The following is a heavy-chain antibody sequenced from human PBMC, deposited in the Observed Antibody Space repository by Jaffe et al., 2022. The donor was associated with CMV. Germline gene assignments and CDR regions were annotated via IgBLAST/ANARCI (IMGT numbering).Heavy chain of an antibody. CDR2: IYSGGST. J-gene: IGHJ4*02. CDR3: ARGPYKGDSSGFGFDY. D-gene: IGHD3-22*01. Sequence: EVQLVESGGGLIQPGGSLRLSCAASGFTVSSNYMSWVRQAPGKGLEWVSVIYSGGSTYYADSVKGRFTISRDNSKNTLYLQMNSLRAEDTAVYYCARGPYKGDSSGFGFDYWGQGTLVTVSS. V-gene: IGHV3-53*01. CDR1: GFTVSSNY.